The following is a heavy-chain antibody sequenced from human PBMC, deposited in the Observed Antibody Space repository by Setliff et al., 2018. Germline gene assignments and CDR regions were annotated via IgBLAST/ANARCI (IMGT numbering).Heavy chain of an antibody. Sequence: PSETLSLTCTVSGYSISSGYIWGWIRQPPGKGLEWLSNIRNDGATTSYADSVKGRFTISRDNVKNALFLQMNSLRAEDTAVYYCMRDLHWGFDYWGLGTLVTVSS. CDR2: IRNDGATT. D-gene: IGHD7-27*01. J-gene: IGHJ4*02. CDR3: MRDLHWGFDY. CDR1: GYSISSGYI. V-gene: IGHV3-48*01.